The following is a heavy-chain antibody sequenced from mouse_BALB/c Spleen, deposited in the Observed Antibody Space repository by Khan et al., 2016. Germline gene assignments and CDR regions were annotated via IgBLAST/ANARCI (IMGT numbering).Heavy chain of an antibody. CDR3: ARTDRRGYFDY. V-gene: IGHV1-9*01. Sequence: QVQLQQSGAELMKPGASVPISCKATGYTFSSYWIEWVKQRPGHGLEWIGEILPGSGSTNYNEKFRGTATFTAATSSHTAYMQLSSLTSEDSAVHYCARTDRRGYFDYWGQGTTLTVSS. CDR1: GYTFSSYW. J-gene: IGHJ2*01. CDR2: ILPGSGST.